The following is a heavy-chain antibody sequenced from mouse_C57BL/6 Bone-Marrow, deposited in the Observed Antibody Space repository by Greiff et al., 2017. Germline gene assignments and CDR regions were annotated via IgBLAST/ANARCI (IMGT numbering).Heavy chain of an antibody. CDR2: ISYDGSN. CDR1: GYSITSGYY. D-gene: IGHD2-12*01. Sequence: EVKLMESGPGLVKPSQSLSLTCSVTGYSITSGYYWNWIRQFPGNKLEWMGYISYDGSNNYNPSLKNRISITRDTSKNQFFLKLNSVTTEDTATYYCARDSYYNAMDYWGQGTSVTVSS. V-gene: IGHV3-6*01. J-gene: IGHJ4*01. CDR3: ARDSYYNAMDY.